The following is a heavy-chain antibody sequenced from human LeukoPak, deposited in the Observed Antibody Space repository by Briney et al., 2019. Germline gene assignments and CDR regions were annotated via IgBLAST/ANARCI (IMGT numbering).Heavy chain of an antibody. J-gene: IGHJ4*02. CDR3: AREGTFGYHYFDY. CDR1: GFAFSAHR. D-gene: IGHD3-3*01. V-gene: IGHV3-7*01. Sequence: PGGSLRLSCTVSGFAFSAHRMSWVRQAPGKGLEWVANIYQGGSETHYVDSVKGRFTISRDNAKNSLYLHLSSLRAEDTAVCYCAREGTFGYHYFDYWGQGALVTVSS. CDR2: IYQGGSET.